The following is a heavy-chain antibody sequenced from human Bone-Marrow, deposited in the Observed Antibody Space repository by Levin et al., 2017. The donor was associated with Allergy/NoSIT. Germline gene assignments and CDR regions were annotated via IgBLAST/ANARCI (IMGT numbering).Heavy chain of an antibody. Sequence: PGGSLRLSCAASGFTFSAYWMHWVRQAPGKGLVWVSLINNYANRTNYADSVRGRFTISRDNAKKTLYLQLNGLRAEDTAVYYCARAGANWRIDSWGQGTLVTVSS. D-gene: IGHD7-27*01. CDR1: GFTFSAYW. J-gene: IGHJ4*02. CDR2: INNYANRT. CDR3: ARAGANWRIDS. V-gene: IGHV3-74*01.